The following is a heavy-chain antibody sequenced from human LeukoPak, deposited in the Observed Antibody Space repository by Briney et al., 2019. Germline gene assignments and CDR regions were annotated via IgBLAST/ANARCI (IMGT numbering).Heavy chain of an antibody. CDR2: IYHSGST. CDR1: GGSISSSDW. D-gene: IGHD3-22*01. CDR3: ARVTGYMIEDYFDY. J-gene: IGHJ4*02. V-gene: IGHV4-4*02. Sequence: PSGTLSLTCAVSGGSISSSDWWSWVRQPPGKGLEWIGEIYHSGSTNYNPSLKSRVTISVDKSKNQFSLNLSSVTAADTAVYYCARVTGYMIEDYFDYWGQGTLVTVSS.